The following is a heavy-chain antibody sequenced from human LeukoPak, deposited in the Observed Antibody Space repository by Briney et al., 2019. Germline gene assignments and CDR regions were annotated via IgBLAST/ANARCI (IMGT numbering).Heavy chain of an antibody. Sequence: SETLSLTCTVSGASIGSRGDYYWGWIRQAPGKGLEWIGSVFYTCITYYNPSLKSRVTISVDTSNNEFSLKLRSVTAADTAVYYCARPPVSGLIDGFDIWGQGTMVTVSS. CDR3: ARPPVSGLIDGFDI. J-gene: IGHJ3*02. V-gene: IGHV4-39*01. CDR2: VFYTCIT. CDR1: GASIGSRGDYY. D-gene: IGHD3-10*01.